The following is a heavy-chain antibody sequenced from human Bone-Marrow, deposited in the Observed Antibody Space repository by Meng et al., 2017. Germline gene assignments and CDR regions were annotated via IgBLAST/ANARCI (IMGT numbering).Heavy chain of an antibody. CDR3: AREMGVYCSGGSCYSGDYYFDY. CDR2: INAGNGNT. Sequence: ASVKVSCKASGYTFTSYAMHWVRQAPGQRLEWMGWINAGNGNTKYSQKFQGRVTITRDTSASTAYMELSSLRSEDTAVYYCAREMGVYCSGGSCYSGDYYFDYWGQGTLVTVSS. V-gene: IGHV1-3*01. D-gene: IGHD2-15*01. J-gene: IGHJ4*02. CDR1: GYTFTSYA.